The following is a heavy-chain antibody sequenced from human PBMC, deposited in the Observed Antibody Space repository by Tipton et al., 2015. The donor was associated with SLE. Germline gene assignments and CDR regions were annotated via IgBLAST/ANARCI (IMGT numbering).Heavy chain of an antibody. J-gene: IGHJ3*02. CDR1: GFTFSSYS. D-gene: IGHD3-22*01. CDR3: AKEIDSSGYYTDDAFDI. CDR2: ISSSSSTI. Sequence: SLRLSCAASGFTFSSYSMNWVRQAPGKGLEWVSYISSSSSTIYYADSVKGRFTISRDNSKNTLYLQMNSLRAEDTAVYYCAKEIDSSGYYTDDAFDIWGQGTMVTVSS. V-gene: IGHV3-48*01.